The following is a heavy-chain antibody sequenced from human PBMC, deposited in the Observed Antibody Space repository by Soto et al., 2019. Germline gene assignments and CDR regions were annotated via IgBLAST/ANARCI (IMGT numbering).Heavy chain of an antibody. J-gene: IGHJ6*02. CDR2: LYHIGST. Sequence: SETLSLTCNVFPGSIYDYYWSWIRQTPGMRLEWIGSLYHIGSTHYNTSLKSRVTISVDTSKNHFSLELSSVTAADTAIYYCRSSTSCYDESCVDVWGQGTMVTVSS. CDR3: RSSTSCYDESCVDV. CDR1: PGSIYDYY. D-gene: IGHD2-2*01. V-gene: IGHV4-59*08.